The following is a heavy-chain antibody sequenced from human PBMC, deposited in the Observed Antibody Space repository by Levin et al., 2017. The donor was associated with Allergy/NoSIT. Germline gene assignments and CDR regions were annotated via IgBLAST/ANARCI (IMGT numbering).Heavy chain of an antibody. Sequence: GGSLRLSCAASGFTFSSYGMHWVRQAPGKGLEWVAVIWYDGSNKYYADSVKGRFTISRDNSKNTLYLQMNSLRAEDTAVYYCAREGYYDSSGYPSPRYYYYGMDVWGQGTTVTVSS. CDR2: IWYDGSNK. CDR3: AREGYYDSSGYPSPRYYYYGMDV. V-gene: IGHV3-33*01. D-gene: IGHD3-22*01. CDR1: GFTFSSYG. J-gene: IGHJ6*02.